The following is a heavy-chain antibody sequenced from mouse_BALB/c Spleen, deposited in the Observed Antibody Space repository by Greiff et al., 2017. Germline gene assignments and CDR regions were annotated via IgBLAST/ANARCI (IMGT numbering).Heavy chain of an antibody. D-gene: IGHD2-14*01. CDR3: ARGRGYERLDY. V-gene: IGHV5-9-4*01. CDR1: GFTFSSYA. Sequence: EVQGVESGGGLVKPGGSLKLSCAASGFTFSSYAMSWVRQSPEKRLEWVAEISSGGSYTYYPDTVTGRFTISRDNAKNTLYLELSSLRSEDTAMYYCARGRGYERLDYWGQGTTLTVSS. CDR2: ISSGGSYT. J-gene: IGHJ2*01.